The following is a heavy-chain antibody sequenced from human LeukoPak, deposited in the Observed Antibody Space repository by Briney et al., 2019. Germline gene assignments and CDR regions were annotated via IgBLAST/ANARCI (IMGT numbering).Heavy chain of an antibody. CDR3: AIREPDPYYYGSGSYPNWFDP. Sequence: ASVKVSCKVSGYTLTELSMHWVRQAPGKGLEWMGGFDPEDGETIYAQKFQGRVTMTEDTSTDTAYMELSSLRSEDTAVYYCAIREPDPYYYGSGSYPNWFDPWGQGTLVTVSS. CDR2: FDPEDGET. D-gene: IGHD3-10*01. CDR1: GYTLTELS. J-gene: IGHJ5*02. V-gene: IGHV1-24*01.